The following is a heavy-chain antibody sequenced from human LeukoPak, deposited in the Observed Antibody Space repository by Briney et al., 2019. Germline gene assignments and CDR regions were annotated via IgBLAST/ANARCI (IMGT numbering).Heavy chain of an antibody. CDR1: GFTFSSYS. J-gene: IGHJ4*02. Sequence: GGSLRLSCAASGFTFSSYSMNWVRQAPGKGLEWVAVISYDGSNKYYADSVKGRFTISRDNSKNTLYLQMNSLRAEDTAVYYCARVKPRSSSWPYWGQGTLVTVSS. D-gene: IGHD6-13*01. CDR3: ARVKPRSSSWPY. V-gene: IGHV3-30*03. CDR2: ISYDGSNK.